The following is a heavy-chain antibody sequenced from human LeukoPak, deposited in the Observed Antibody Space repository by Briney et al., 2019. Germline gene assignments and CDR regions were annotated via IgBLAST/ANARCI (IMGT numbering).Heavy chain of an antibody. CDR1: GYSFTSYW. J-gene: IGHJ6*02. D-gene: IGHD3-10*01. CDR2: INPGDSNT. Sequence: GESLKISCKASGYSFTSYWIVWVRHMPGKGLEWMGFINPGDSNTRYSPSFQGQVTISADKSISTAYLQWSSLKASDTAMYYCARQLTMIRGYGMDVWGQGTTVTASS. V-gene: IGHV5-51*01. CDR3: ARQLTMIRGYGMDV.